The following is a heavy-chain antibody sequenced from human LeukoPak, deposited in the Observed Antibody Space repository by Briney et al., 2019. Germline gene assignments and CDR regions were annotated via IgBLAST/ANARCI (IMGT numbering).Heavy chain of an antibody. D-gene: IGHD3-3*01. Sequence: SETLSLTCTVSGGSISSYYWSWIRQPPGKGLEWIGYIYHSGSTYYNPSLKSRVTISVDRSKNQFSLKLSSVTAADTAVYYCARDSAYYDFWGGPHWGQGTLVTVSS. CDR1: GGSISSYY. CDR3: ARDSAYYDFWGGPH. V-gene: IGHV4-59*12. CDR2: IYHSGST. J-gene: IGHJ4*02.